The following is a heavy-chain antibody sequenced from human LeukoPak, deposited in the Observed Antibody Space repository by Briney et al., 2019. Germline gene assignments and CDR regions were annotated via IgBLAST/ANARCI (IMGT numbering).Heavy chain of an antibody. CDR2: ISGSGGGT. J-gene: IGHJ4*02. V-gene: IGHV3-23*01. D-gene: IGHD5-18*01. Sequence: GGSLRLSCAASGFTLVPFAMGWVRQAPGKGLEWVSTISGSGGGTYYADSVKGRFTISRDNSKNTLYLQINSLRAEDTAVYYCAKGYNYAYEYWGQGTLVTVSS. CDR1: GFTLVPFA. CDR3: AKGYNYAYEY.